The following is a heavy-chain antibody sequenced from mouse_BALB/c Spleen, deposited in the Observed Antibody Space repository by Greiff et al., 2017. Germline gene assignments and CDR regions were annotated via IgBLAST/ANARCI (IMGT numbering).Heavy chain of an antibody. CDR1: GYTFTDYN. CDR2: IYPYNGGT. V-gene: IGHV1S29*02. D-gene: IGHD2-4*01. J-gene: IGHJ3*01. CDR3: ARRYYDYDAGAWFAY. Sequence: EVQLQQSGPELVKPGASVKISCKASGYTFTDYNMHWVKQSHGKSLEWIGYIYPYNGGTGYNQKFKSKATLTVDNSSSTAYMELRSLTSEDSAVYYCARRYYDYDAGAWFAYWGQGTLVTVSA.